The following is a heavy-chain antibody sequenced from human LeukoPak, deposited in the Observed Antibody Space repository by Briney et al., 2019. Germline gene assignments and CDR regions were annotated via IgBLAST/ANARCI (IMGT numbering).Heavy chain of an antibody. Sequence: GGSVRLSCAPSGFTFSNYAMSWVRQAPGKGVEWVSALSGSGGDTFYADSVKGRFTISRDNSKNPLYLQMNSLRGEDTAVYYFASAHYGDYEGFANLNSWGQGTLVTVSS. V-gene: IGHV3-23*01. CDR1: GFTFSNYA. D-gene: IGHD4-17*01. CDR2: LSGSGGDT. J-gene: IGHJ4*02. CDR3: ASAHYGDYEGFANLNS.